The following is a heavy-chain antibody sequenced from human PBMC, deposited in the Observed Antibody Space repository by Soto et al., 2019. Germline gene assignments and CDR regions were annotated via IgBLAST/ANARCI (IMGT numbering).Heavy chain of an antibody. J-gene: IGHJ6*04. CDR1: GFTFSNYW. Sequence: GGSLRLSCAASGFTFSNYWMSWVRQAPGKGLEWVANIKQDGSEKYYVDSVKGRFTISRDNAKNSLYLQMHSLRVEDTAVYYCAREEVLGVSGKGTTVTVSS. D-gene: IGHD2-8*01. CDR3: AREEVLGV. V-gene: IGHV3-7*01. CDR2: IKQDGSEK.